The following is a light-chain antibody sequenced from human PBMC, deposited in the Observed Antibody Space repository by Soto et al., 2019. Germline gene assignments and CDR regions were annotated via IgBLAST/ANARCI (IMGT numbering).Light chain of an antibody. J-gene: IGKJ5*01. CDR2: DAS. CDR1: QGISSA. Sequence: AIPLTQSPSSLSASVGARVTITCRASQGISSALAWYQQKPGKAPKLLIYDASSLESGVPSRFSGSGSGTDFTLTISSLQPEDVATYYCQQFNSYPPTTFGQGTRLEIK. V-gene: IGKV1-13*02. CDR3: QQFNSYPPTT.